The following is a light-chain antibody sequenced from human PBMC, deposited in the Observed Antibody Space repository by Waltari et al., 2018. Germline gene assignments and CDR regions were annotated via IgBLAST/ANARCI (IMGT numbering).Light chain of an antibody. V-gene: IGLV3-21*02. Sequence: SYVLTPPPSVSVAPGQTARITCGGNNIGSESGHWYQQKPGQAPMLVLFDDSDRPSGIPGRFSGSNSGNTATLTISRVEAGDEADYYCQVWDSDSDVVFGGGTKLTVL. CDR3: QVWDSDSDVV. CDR1: NIGSES. CDR2: DDS. J-gene: IGLJ2*01.